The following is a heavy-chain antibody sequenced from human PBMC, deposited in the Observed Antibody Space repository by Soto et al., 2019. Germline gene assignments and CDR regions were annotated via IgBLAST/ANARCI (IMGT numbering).Heavy chain of an antibody. J-gene: IGHJ6*02. D-gene: IGHD6-6*01. CDR3: ARESSLVGYYYGMDV. V-gene: IGHV3-30-3*01. Sequence: SGGSLRLSCAASGFTFSSYAMHWVRQAPGKGLEWVAVISYDGSNKYYADSVKGRFTISRDNSKNTLYLQMNSLRAEDTAVYYCARESSLVGYYYGMDVWGQGTTVTVSS. CDR1: GFTFSSYA. CDR2: ISYDGSNK.